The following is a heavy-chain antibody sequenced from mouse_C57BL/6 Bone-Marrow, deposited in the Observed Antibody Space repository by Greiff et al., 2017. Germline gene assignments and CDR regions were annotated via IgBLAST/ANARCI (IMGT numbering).Heavy chain of an antibody. Sequence: QVQLQQPGTELVKPGASVKLSCKASGYTFASSWMHWVKQRPGQGLEWIGNINPSNGGTNYNEKFKSKATLTVDKSSITAYMQLSSLTSEDSAVYYCAREGVYYDYGGAYFDYWCQGTTLTVSS. CDR2: INPSNGGT. CDR3: AREGVYYDYGGAYFDY. D-gene: IGHD2-4*01. CDR1: GYTFASSW. J-gene: IGHJ2*01. V-gene: IGHV1-53*01.